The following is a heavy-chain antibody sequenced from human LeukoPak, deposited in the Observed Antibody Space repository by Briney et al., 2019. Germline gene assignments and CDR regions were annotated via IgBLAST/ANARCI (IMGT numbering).Heavy chain of an antibody. J-gene: IGHJ6*03. CDR1: GYTFISYG. CDR3: ARSPASYYYYYMDV. D-gene: IGHD2-15*01. V-gene: IGHV1-69*13. CDR2: IIPIFGTA. Sequence: SVKVSCKASGYTFISYGISWVRQAPGQGLEWMGGIIPIFGTANYAQKFQGRVTITADESTSTAYMELSNLRSEGTAVYYCARSPASYYYYYMDVWGKGTTVTISS.